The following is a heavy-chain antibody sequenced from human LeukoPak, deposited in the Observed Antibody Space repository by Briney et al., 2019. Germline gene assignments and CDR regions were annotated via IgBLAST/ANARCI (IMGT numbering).Heavy chain of an antibody. CDR2: IYYSGST. Sequence: SETLSLTCTVSGGSISSSSYYWGWIRQPPGKGLEWIGSIYYSGSTYYNPSLKSRVTISVDTSKNQFSLKLSSVTAADTAVYYCARDARYYTNGVCYSSWFDPWGQGTLVTVSS. V-gene: IGHV4-39*07. CDR1: GGSISSSSYY. D-gene: IGHD2-8*01. J-gene: IGHJ5*02. CDR3: ARDARYYTNGVCYSSWFDP.